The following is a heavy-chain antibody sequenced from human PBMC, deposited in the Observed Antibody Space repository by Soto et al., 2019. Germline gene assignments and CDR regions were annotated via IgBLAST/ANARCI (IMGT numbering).Heavy chain of an antibody. D-gene: IGHD6-19*01. CDR1: GLTFSSYD. Sequence: GGSLRLSCAASGLTFSSYDMHWVRQATGKGLEWVSAIGTAGDTYYPGSVKGRFTISRENAKNSLYLQMNSLRAGDTAVYYCARGAVAGNYYYGMDVWGQGTTVTVSS. CDR3: ARGAVAGNYYYGMDV. CDR2: IGTAGDT. V-gene: IGHV3-13*01. J-gene: IGHJ6*02.